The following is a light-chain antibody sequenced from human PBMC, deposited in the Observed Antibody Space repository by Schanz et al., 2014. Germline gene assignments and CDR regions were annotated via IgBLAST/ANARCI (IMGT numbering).Light chain of an antibody. CDR3: QKYDRAPWT. Sequence: EIVMTQTPGTLSLSPGERATLSCRASQSIPFTYLAWYHQKPGQPPRLLIYGASNRATGIPTRFSGSGSGTEFTLTISGLQSEDFAIYYCQKYDRAPWTFGQGTRVEIK. J-gene: IGKJ1*01. V-gene: IGKV3-20*01. CDR2: GAS. CDR1: QSIPFTY.